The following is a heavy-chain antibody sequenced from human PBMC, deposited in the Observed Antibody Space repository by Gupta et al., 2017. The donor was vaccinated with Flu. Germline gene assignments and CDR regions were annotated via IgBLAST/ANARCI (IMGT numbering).Heavy chain of an antibody. CDR2: IIPIFGTA. CDR1: GGTFHRNA. J-gene: IGHJ4*02. Sequence: QVQLVQSGAEVKKPGSSVKVSCKASGGTFHRNAISWVRQAPGQGLEWMGGIIPIFGTAKYAQKFQGRVTITADKSTTTAYMEMSGLISDDTAVYYCARPGGFTGYHLYFDSWGQGTLVTVSS. CDR3: ARPGGFTGYHLYFDS. D-gene: IGHD5-12*01. V-gene: IGHV1-69*06.